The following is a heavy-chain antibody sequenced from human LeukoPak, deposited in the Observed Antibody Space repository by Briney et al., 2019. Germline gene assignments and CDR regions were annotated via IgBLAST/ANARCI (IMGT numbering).Heavy chain of an antibody. J-gene: IGHJ4*02. Sequence: GGSLRLSCAASGFDFSKYEMNWVRQAPGKGLEWIAYISVRAGTIYYGDSAEGRFTISRDDAKNSLYLQMNSLRAEDTAVYYCARGAAGYSYGLVEFRLDYWGQGTLVTVSS. CDR1: GFDFSKYE. V-gene: IGHV3-48*03. CDR2: ISVRAGTI. CDR3: ARGAAGYSYGLVEFRLDY. D-gene: IGHD5-18*01.